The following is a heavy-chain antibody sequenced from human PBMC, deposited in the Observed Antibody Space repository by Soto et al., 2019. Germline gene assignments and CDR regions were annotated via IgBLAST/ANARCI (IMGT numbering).Heavy chain of an antibody. Sequence: QVQLVQSGAEVKKPGSSVKVSCKASGGTFSSYAISWVRQAPGQGLEWMGGIIPIFGTANYAQKFQGRVTITADESTSTAHMELSSLRSEDTAVYYCARCIAVAGSYYYYGMDVWGQGTTVTVSS. J-gene: IGHJ6*02. CDR3: ARCIAVAGSYYYYGMDV. CDR2: IIPIFGTA. V-gene: IGHV1-69*01. CDR1: GGTFSSYA. D-gene: IGHD6-19*01.